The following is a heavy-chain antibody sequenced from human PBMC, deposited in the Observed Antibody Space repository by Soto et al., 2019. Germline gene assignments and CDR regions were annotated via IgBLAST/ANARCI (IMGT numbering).Heavy chain of an antibody. V-gene: IGHV4-59*01. CDR2: IYDTGISGYTPST. J-gene: IGHJ6*02. CDR3: ARGEDAFFYYGLDV. Sequence: QVQLQESGPRLVKPSATLSLTCTVSGGSITSSYWSWIRRPPGKGLEWIAYIYDTGISGYTPSTSCNPSLKSRVTMSVDTSKSQSSLKLTSVTAADTAVYYCARGEDAFFYYGLDVWGQGITVTVSS. CDR1: GGSITSSY.